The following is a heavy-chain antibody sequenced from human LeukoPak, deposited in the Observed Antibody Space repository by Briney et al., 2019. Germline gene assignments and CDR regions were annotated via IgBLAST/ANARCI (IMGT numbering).Heavy chain of an antibody. J-gene: IGHJ4*02. CDR2: IYYSGST. CDR1: GGSISSYY. V-gene: IGHV4-59*01. Sequence: SETLSLTCTVSGGSISSYYWSWIRQPPGKGLEWIGYIYYSGSTNYNPSLMSRVTISVDTSKNQFSLKLSSVTAADTAVYYCARGRYSSSWYDYWGQGTLVTVSS. D-gene: IGHD6-13*01. CDR3: ARGRYSSSWYDY.